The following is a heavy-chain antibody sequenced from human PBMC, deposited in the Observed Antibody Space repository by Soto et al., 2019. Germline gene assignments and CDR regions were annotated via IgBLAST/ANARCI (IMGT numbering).Heavy chain of an antibody. D-gene: IGHD4-17*01. CDR3: ARQSDDYGESYWYFDL. Sequence: QVQLQESGPGLVKPSETLSLTCTVSGGSISSYYWSWIRQPPGKGLEWIGYIYYSGSTNYNPSLKRRVTISVDTSKNQFSLKLSSVTAADTAVYYCARQSDDYGESYWYFDLWGRGTLVTVSS. V-gene: IGHV4-59*08. CDR2: IYYSGST. J-gene: IGHJ2*01. CDR1: GGSISSYY.